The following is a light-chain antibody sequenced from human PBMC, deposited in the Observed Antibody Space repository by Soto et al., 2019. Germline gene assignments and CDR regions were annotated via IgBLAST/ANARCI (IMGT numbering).Light chain of an antibody. CDR2: DAS. CDR1: QDISNY. J-gene: IGKJ4*01. CDR3: QQYDNLP. Sequence: DIQMTQSPSSLSASVGDRVTITCQASQDISNYLNWYQQKPGKAPKLLIYDASNLETGVPSRFSGSGSGTEFTCTISSLQPEDIATYYCQQYDNLPFGGGTKVEIK. V-gene: IGKV1-33*01.